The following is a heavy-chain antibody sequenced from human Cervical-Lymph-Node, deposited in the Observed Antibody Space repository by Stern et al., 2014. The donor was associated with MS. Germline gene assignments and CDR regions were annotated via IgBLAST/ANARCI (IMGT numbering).Heavy chain of an antibody. J-gene: IGHJ4*02. CDR1: GGTFSSYA. Sequence: QVQLVQSGAEVRKPGSSVKVSCKASGGTFSSYAISWVRQAPGQGLEWMGGITPISGAKNYAQRFQGRVTITQDRSTPPVSMELRSLRSDDTAVYYCAGGGGGRGVISYSCDSWGQGTLVTVSS. CDR2: ITPISGAK. V-gene: IGHV1-69*06. D-gene: IGHD3-10*01. CDR3: AGGGGGRGVISYSCDS.